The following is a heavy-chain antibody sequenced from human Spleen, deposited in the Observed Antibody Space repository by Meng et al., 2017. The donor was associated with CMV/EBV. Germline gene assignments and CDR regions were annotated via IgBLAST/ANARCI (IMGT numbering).Heavy chain of an antibody. V-gene: IGHV1-2*02. J-gene: IGHJ5*02. CDR1: GYTFTDYY. D-gene: IGHD5-18*01. CDR3: ARVGARGFSFNWFDP. Sequence: SGYTFTDYYIHWVRQAPGQGLEWMGGISPNSGGTNYPRKFQGRVTMTRDTSISTAYMELSRLRVDDTAVYYCARVGARGFSFNWFDPWGPGTLVTVSS. CDR2: ISPNSGGT.